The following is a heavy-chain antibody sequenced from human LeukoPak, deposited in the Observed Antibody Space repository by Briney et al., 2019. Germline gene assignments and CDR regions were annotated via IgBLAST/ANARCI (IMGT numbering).Heavy chain of an antibody. V-gene: IGHV1-2*02. CDR1: GYTFTGYY. CDR2: INPNSGGT. J-gene: IGHJ4*02. Sequence: ASVKVSCKASGYTFTGYYMHWVRQAPGQGLAWMGWINPNSGGTNYAQKFQGRVTMTRDTSISTAYMELSRLRSDDTAVYYCASGDSSGYYYDYFDYWGQGTLVTVSS. D-gene: IGHD3-22*01. CDR3: ASGDSSGYYYDYFDY.